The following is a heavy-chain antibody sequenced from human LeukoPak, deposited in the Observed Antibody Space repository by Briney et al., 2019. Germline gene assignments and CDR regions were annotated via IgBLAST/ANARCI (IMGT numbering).Heavy chain of an antibody. CDR2: IDPSGSYI. D-gene: IGHD2/OR15-2a*01. CDR3: ARQYPFDS. Sequence: GESLKISCKASGYSFTSYWINWVRQMPGKGLEWMGRIDPSGSYINYSPSFQDLVTISAGKSISTAYLQWSSPRVSEPDIYYCARQYPFDSWGQGTLVTVSS. CDR1: GYSFTSYW. J-gene: IGHJ5*01. V-gene: IGHV5-10-1*01.